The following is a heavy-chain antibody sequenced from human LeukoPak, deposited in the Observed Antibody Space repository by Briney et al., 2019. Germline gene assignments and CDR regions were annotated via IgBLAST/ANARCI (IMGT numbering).Heavy chain of an antibody. CDR2: ISGSGGST. V-gene: IGHV3-23*01. CDR3: AKVAITFGGVIVPAYFDY. Sequence: PGGSLRLSCAASGFTFSGYAMSWVRQAPGKGLEWVSAISGSGGSTHYADSVKGRFTISRDNSKNTLYLQMNSLRAEDTAVYYCAKVAITFGGVIVPAYFDYWGQGTLVTVSS. J-gene: IGHJ4*02. CDR1: GFTFSGYA. D-gene: IGHD3-16*02.